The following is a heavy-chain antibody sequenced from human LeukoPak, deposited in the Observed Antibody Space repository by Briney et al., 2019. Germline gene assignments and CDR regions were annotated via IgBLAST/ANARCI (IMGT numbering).Heavy chain of an antibody. J-gene: IGHJ5*02. CDR1: GYSFTSYW. D-gene: IGHD3-9*01. CDR2: IYPGDSDT. CDR3: ARQGGLSKYDILNWFDP. Sequence: GESLKVSCKGSGYSFTSYWMGWVRQMPGKGLEWMGIIYPGDSDTRYSPSFQGQVTISADKSISTAYLQWSSLKASDTAMYYCARQGGLSKYDILNWFDPWGQGTLVTVSS. V-gene: IGHV5-51*01.